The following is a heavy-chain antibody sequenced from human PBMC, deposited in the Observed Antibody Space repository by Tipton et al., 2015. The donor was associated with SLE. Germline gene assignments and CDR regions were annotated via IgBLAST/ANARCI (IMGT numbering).Heavy chain of an antibody. CDR2: INHSGST. CDR3: ARGDYDFWGGYNAFDI. Sequence: TLSLTCAVYGGSFSGYYWSWIRQPPGKGLEWIGEINHSGSTNYNPSLKSRVTISVDTSKNQFSLKLSSVTAADTAVYYCARGDYDFWGGYNAFDIWGQGTMVTVSS. D-gene: IGHD3-3*01. CDR1: GGSFSGYY. J-gene: IGHJ3*02. V-gene: IGHV4-34*01.